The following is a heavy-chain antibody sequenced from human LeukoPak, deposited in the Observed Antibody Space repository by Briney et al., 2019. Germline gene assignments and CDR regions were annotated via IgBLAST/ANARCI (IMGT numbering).Heavy chain of an antibody. D-gene: IGHD5-18*01. CDR2: TYYRSKWYN. CDR1: GDSVSSNSVT. CDR3: TRAGSYGYYWYFDL. Sequence: SQTLSLTCAISGDSVSSNSVTWNWIRQSPSRGLEWLGRTYYRSKWYNDYAVSVKIRITINPDTSKNQFSLQLNSVTPEDTAVYYCTRAGSYGYYWYFDLWGRGTLVTVSS. V-gene: IGHV6-1*01. J-gene: IGHJ2*01.